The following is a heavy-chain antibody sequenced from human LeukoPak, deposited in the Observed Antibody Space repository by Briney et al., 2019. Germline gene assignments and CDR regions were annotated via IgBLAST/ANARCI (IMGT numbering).Heavy chain of an antibody. Sequence: SGGSLRLSCAGSGFSFSTYDMLWVRQAPGKGLEWVSAIGSGGDTYYAGSVKGRFTISRESAKNSFYLQMNSLNAGDTAVYFCARAVAGTDEIDSWGQGTLVTDSS. CDR1: GFSFSTYD. CDR2: IGSGGDT. J-gene: IGHJ4*02. V-gene: IGHV3-13*01. D-gene: IGHD6-19*01. CDR3: ARAVAGTDEIDS.